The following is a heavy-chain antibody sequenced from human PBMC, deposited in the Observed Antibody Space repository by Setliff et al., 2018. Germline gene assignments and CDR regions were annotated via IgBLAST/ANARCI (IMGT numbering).Heavy chain of an antibody. CDR2: IKSKADGGTA. V-gene: IGHV3-15*01. J-gene: IGHJ4*02. CDR3: ATRLGDF. CDR1: GFTFSDAW. Sequence: GVSLRLSCAASGFTFSDAWMNWVRQAPGKGLAWGGRIKSKADGGTADFAAPVKGRFTISRDDSKNTRSLQMNSLKTEDTAVYFCATRLGDFWGQGTLVTVSS.